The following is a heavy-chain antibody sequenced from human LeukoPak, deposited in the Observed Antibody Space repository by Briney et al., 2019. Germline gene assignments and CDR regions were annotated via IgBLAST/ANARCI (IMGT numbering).Heavy chain of an antibody. V-gene: IGHV3-48*04. Sequence: SGGSLRLSCEGSGFSFRSFGMNWVRQAPGKGLERVSYISDSGGTIYYEDSVKGRFTISRDNAKNSLYLQMDSLRVDDTAVYYCAKVGTEVDLWGQGTLVSVSS. CDR2: ISDSGGTI. J-gene: IGHJ4*02. D-gene: IGHD1-1*01. CDR1: GFSFRSFG. CDR3: AKVGTEVDL.